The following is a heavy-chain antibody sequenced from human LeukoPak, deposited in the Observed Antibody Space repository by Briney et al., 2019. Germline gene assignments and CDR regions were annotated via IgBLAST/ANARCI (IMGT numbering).Heavy chain of an antibody. J-gene: IGHJ4*02. D-gene: IGHD5-12*01. Sequence: GGSLRLSCAASGFTFSSYAMSWVRQAPGKGLEWVSAISGSGGSTYYADSVKGRSTISRDNSKNTLYLQMNSLRAEDTAVYYYAKDYHYSGYDFDYWGQGTLVTVSS. CDR1: GFTFSSYA. CDR2: ISGSGGST. CDR3: AKDYHYSGYDFDY. V-gene: IGHV3-23*01.